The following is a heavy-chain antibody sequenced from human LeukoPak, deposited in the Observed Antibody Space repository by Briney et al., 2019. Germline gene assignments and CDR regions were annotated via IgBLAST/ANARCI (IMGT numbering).Heavy chain of an antibody. D-gene: IGHD3-9*01. J-gene: IGHJ4*02. Sequence: IPSETLSLTCAVYGGSFSGYYWSWIRQPPGKGLEWIGEINHSGSTNYNPSLKSRVTISVDTSKNQFSLKLSSVTAADTAVYYCARSLRYFTYYFDYWGQGTLVTVSS. V-gene: IGHV4-34*01. CDR2: INHSGST. CDR1: GGSFSGYY. CDR3: ARSLRYFTYYFDY.